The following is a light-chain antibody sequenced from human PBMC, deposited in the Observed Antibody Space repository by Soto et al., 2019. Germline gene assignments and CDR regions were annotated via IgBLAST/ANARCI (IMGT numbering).Light chain of an antibody. CDR2: GAS. CDR3: QQYGCSPWT. V-gene: IGKV3-20*01. Sequence: EIVMTQSPSTLSVTAGERAPLSCRASQSVSSNLAWYQQKPGQAPRLLIYGASSRATGIPDRFSGSGSGTDFTLTISRLEPEDFAVYYCQQYGCSPWTFGQGTKVDIK. J-gene: IGKJ1*01. CDR1: QSVSSN.